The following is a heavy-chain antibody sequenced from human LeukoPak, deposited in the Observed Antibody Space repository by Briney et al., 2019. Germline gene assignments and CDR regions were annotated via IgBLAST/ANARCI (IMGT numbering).Heavy chain of an antibody. CDR3: ARGPACWRWTPTCPIYFDY. CDR2: ISSSSSYI. J-gene: IGHJ4*02. D-gene: IGHD5-24*01. Sequence: GGSLRLSCAASGFTFSSYSMNWVRQAPGKGLEWVSSISSSSSYIYYADSVKGRFTISRDNAKDSLYLQMNSLRAEDTAVYYCARGPACWRWTPTCPIYFDYWGQGTLVTVSS. V-gene: IGHV3-21*01. CDR1: GFTFSSYS.